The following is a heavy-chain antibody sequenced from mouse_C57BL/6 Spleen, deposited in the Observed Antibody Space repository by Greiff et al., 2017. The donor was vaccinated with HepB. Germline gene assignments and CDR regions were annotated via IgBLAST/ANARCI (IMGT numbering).Heavy chain of an antibody. CDR3: ARDSNYFAY. J-gene: IGHJ3*01. CDR2: IDPEDGET. V-gene: IGHV14-2*01. CDR1: GFNIKVYY. D-gene: IGHD2-5*01. Sequence: EVQLQHSGAELVKPGASVKLSCTASGFNIKVYYMHWVKQRTEQGLEWIGRIDPEDGETKYAPKFQGKATITADTSSNTAYLQLSSLTSEDTAVYYCARDSNYFAYWGQGTLVTVSA.